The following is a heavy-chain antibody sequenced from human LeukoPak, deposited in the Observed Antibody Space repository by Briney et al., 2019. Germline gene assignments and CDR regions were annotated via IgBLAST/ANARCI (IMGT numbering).Heavy chain of an antibody. CDR2: ISWDGGST. D-gene: IGHD2-21*01. CDR3: ARDRNVVVGAFDI. V-gene: IGHV3-43D*03. J-gene: IGHJ3*02. CDR1: GFTFDDFA. Sequence: QPGGSLRLSCAASGFTFDDFAMHWVCQAPGKGLEWVSLISWDGGSTYYADSVKGRFTISRDNSKNSLYLQMNSLRAEDTAVYYCARDRNVVVGAFDIWGQGTMVTVSS.